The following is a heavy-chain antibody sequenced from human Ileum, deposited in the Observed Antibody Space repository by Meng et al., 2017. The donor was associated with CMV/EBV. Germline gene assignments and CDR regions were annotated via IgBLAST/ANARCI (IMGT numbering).Heavy chain of an antibody. D-gene: IGHD2-2*01. V-gene: IGHV3-23*03. CDR3: AKPTPYCSSTSCWSDY. CDR1: GFTFSRNA. Sequence: GFTFSRNAMTWVRQAPGKGLEWVSVVSSGSSNTYYADSVKGRFTVSRDNSKNTVYLQMNSLRAEDTAVYYCAKPTPYCSSTSCWSDYWGQGTLVTVSS. J-gene: IGHJ4*02. CDR2: VSSGSSNT.